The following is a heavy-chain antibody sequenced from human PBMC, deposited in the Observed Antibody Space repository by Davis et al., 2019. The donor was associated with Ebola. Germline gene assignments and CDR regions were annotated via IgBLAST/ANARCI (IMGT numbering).Heavy chain of an antibody. CDR1: GYTFTSYY. D-gene: IGHD3-3*01. V-gene: IGHV1-46*01. Sequence: AASVKVSCKASGYTFTSYYMHWVRQAPGQGLEWTGIINPSGGSTSYAQKFQGRVTMTRDTSTSTVYMELSSLRSEDTAVYYCAREEITIFGVVTPTGYYYYYYGMDVWGKGTTVTVSS. CDR2: INPSGGST. CDR3: AREEITIFGVVTPTGYYYYYYGMDV. J-gene: IGHJ6*04.